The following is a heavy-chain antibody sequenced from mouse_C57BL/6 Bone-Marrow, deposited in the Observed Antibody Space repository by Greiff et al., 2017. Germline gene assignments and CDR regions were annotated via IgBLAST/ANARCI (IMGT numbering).Heavy chain of an antibody. CDR1: GYTFTSYW. Sequence: VQLQQSGAELVKPGASVKMSCKASGYTFTSYWITWVKQRPGQGLEWIGDIYPGSGSTNYNEKFKSKATLTVDTSSSTADMQLSSLTSEDSAVYYCARGLGREAGFAYWGQGTLVTVSA. CDR2: IYPGSGST. CDR3: ARGLGREAGFAY. J-gene: IGHJ3*01. V-gene: IGHV1-55*01. D-gene: IGHD4-1*01.